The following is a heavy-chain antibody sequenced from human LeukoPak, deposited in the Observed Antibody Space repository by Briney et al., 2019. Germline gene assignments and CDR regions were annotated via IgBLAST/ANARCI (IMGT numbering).Heavy chain of an antibody. J-gene: IGHJ3*02. CDR2: INPNSGGT. V-gene: IGHV1-2*06. CDR3: AREGRYCSGGSCYSFAFDI. Sequence: ASVKVSCKASGYTFTGYYMHWVRQAPGQGREWMGRINPNSGGTNYAQKFQGRVTMTRDTSISTAYMELSRLRSDDTAVYYCAREGRYCSGGSCYSFAFDIWGQGTMVTVSS. D-gene: IGHD2-15*01. CDR1: GYTFTGYY.